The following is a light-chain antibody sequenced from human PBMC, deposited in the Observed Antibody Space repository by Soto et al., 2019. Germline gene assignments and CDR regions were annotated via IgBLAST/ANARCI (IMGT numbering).Light chain of an antibody. CDR1: SSNIGAGYD. Sequence: QAVVTQPPSGSGAPGQRVTISCTGSSSNIGAGYDVHWYQQLPGTAPKLLIYGNSNRPSGVPDRFSGSKSGTSASLAITGLQAEDEADYYCQSYDSSLSGFYVFGTGTKLTFL. CDR3: QSYDSSLSGFYV. V-gene: IGLV1-40*01. J-gene: IGLJ1*01. CDR2: GNS.